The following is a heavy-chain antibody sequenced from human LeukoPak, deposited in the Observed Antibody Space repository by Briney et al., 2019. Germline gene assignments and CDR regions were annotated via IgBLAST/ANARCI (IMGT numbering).Heavy chain of an antibody. CDR2: ISGNGDST. Sequence: GGSLRLSCAASGFTFSSYAIHWVRQAPGEGLEYVSAISGNGDSTSYANSVKGRFTVSRDNSKNTLYLQMGSLRAEDMAVYYCARVLSPGWAFDIWGQGTMVTVSS. CDR3: ARVLSPGWAFDI. CDR1: GFTFSSYA. D-gene: IGHD2-15*01. J-gene: IGHJ3*02. V-gene: IGHV3-64*01.